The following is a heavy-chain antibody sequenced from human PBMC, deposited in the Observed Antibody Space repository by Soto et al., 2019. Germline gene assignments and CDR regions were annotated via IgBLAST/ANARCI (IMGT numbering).Heavy chain of an antibody. CDR1: GFTFSSYG. CDR3: AKDLQLVEGYYYGMDV. CDR2: ISYDGSNK. V-gene: IGHV3-30*18. J-gene: IGHJ6*02. D-gene: IGHD6-6*01. Sequence: QVQLVESGGGVVQPGRSLRLSCAASGFTFSSYGMHWVRQAPGKGLEWVAVISYDGSNKYYADSVKGRFTISRDNSKNTLYLQMNSLRAEDTAVYYCAKDLQLVEGYYYGMDVWGQGTTVTVSS.